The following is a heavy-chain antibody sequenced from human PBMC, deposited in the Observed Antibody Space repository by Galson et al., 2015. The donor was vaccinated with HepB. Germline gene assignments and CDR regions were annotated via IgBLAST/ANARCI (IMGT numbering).Heavy chain of an antibody. Sequence: SVKVSCKASGYTLTAYYMHWVRQAPGQGLEWLGRINPGSGGANYARNFQGRITLTTDKSINTVYMEIFGLKSDDAALYFCARSNSGWNFFDYWGQGTLVTVSS. CDR3: ARSNSGWNFFDY. V-gene: IGHV1-2*06. D-gene: IGHD6-19*01. J-gene: IGHJ4*02. CDR2: INPGSGGA. CDR1: GYTLTAYY.